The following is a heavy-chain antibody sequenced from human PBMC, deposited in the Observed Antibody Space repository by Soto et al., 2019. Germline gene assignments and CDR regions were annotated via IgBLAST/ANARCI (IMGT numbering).Heavy chain of an antibody. CDR3: AKDLRWQKFPPAAF. J-gene: IGHJ4*02. V-gene: IGHV3-30*18. Sequence: SLRLSCAASGFTFSSYGMHWVRQAPGKGLEWVAVISYDGSNKYYADSVKGRFTISRDNSKNTLYLQMNSLRAEDTAVYYWAKDLRWQKFPPAAFGGKGPLVPVS. CDR1: GFTFSSYG. CDR2: ISYDGSNK. D-gene: IGHD2-15*01.